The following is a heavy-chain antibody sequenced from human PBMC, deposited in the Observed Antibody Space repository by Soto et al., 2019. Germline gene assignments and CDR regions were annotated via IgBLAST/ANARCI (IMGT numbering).Heavy chain of an antibody. CDR3: ASRRKPGIKIFGVPPGIKGMDV. CDR1: GYTFTSYD. D-gene: IGHD3-3*01. CDR2: MNPNSGNT. J-gene: IGHJ6*02. V-gene: IGHV1-8*01. Sequence: ASVKVSCKASGYTFTSYDINWVRQATGQGLEWMGWMNPNSGNTGYAQKFQGRVTMTRNTSISTAYMELSSLRSEDTAVYYCASRRKPGIKIFGVPPGIKGMDVWGQGTTVTVAS.